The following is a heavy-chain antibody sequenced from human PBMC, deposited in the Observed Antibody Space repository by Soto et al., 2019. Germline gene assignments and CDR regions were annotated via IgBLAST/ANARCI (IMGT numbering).Heavy chain of an antibody. Sequence: QVQLVQSGAEVKKPGASVKVSCKASGYTFTSYDINWVRQATGQGLEWMGWMNPNSGNTGYAQKCQGIVTMTRNTSISTAYMELSSLRSEDTAVYYCARRLPIVVGPAAPKRNWFDPWGQGTLVTVSS. J-gene: IGHJ5*02. CDR3: ARRLPIVVGPAAPKRNWFDP. D-gene: IGHD2-2*01. V-gene: IGHV1-8*01. CDR2: MNPNSGNT. CDR1: GYTFTSYD.